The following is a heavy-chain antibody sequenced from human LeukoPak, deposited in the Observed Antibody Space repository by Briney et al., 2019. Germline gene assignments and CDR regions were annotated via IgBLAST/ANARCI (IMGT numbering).Heavy chain of an antibody. D-gene: IGHD6-19*01. J-gene: IGHJ5*02. CDR2: IYHSGST. V-gene: IGHV4-4*02. CDR1: GGSISSSNW. Sequence: SGTLSLTCAVSGGSISSSNWWSWVRQPPGKGLEWIGEIYHSGSTNYNPSLKSRVTISVDTSKNQFSLKLSSVTAADTAVYYCARWDDSAWAFGTWGPGTLVTVSS. CDR3: ARWDDSAWAFGT.